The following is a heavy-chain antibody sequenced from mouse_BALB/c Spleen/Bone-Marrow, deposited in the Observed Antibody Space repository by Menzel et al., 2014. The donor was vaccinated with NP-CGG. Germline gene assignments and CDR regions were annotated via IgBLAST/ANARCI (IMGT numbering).Heavy chain of an antibody. CDR3: ARAYYVNYDAMDY. CDR1: GYTFSSYW. J-gene: IGHJ4*01. CDR2: ILPGSGST. Sequence: QVQLQQSGAELMKPGASMKISCKATGYTFSSYWIEWVKQRPGHGLEWIGEILPGSGSTNYNERFKGKATFTADTSSNTAYTQLSSLTSEDSAVYYCARAYYVNYDAMDYWGQGTSVTVSS. D-gene: IGHD2-10*01. V-gene: IGHV1-9*01.